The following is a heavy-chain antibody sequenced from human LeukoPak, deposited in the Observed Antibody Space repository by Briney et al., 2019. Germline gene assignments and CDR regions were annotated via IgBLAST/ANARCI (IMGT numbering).Heavy chain of an antibody. D-gene: IGHD2-2*01. CDR2: IYYSGST. V-gene: IGHV4-30-4*08. CDR1: GGSISSGDYY. J-gene: IGHJ3*02. CDR3: ARFIVVVPAAVDAFDI. Sequence: SETLSLTCTVSGGSISSGDYYWSWIRQPPGKGLVWLGYIYYSGSTYYNPSLKSRVTISVDTSKNQFSLKLSSVTAADTAVYYCARFIVVVPAAVDAFDIWGQGTMVTVSS.